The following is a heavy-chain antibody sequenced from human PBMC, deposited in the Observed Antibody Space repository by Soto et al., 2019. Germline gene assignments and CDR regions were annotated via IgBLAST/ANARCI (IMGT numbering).Heavy chain of an antibody. CDR1: GGTFSSYA. J-gene: IGHJ4*02. Sequence: GASVKVSCKASGGTFSSYAISWVRQAPGQGLEWMGGIIPIFGTANYAQKFQGRVTITADESTSTAYMELSSLRSEDTAVYYCAREGQGRPAAPYFDYWGQGTLVTVSS. D-gene: IGHD2-2*01. V-gene: IGHV1-69*13. CDR3: AREGQGRPAAPYFDY. CDR2: IIPIFGTA.